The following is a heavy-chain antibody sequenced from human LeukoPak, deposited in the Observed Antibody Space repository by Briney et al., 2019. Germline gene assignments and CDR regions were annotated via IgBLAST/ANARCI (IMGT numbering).Heavy chain of an antibody. D-gene: IGHD6-6*01. CDR3: ARASSAEQLVTA. J-gene: IGHJ5*02. V-gene: IGHV1-69*04. CDR2: IIPIFGIA. Sequence: SVKVSCKASEGTFSSYAISWVLQAPGQGLEWMGRIIPIFGIANYAQKFQGRVTITADKSTSTAYMELSSLRSEDTAVYYCARASSAEQLVTAWGQGTLVTVSS. CDR1: EGTFSSYA.